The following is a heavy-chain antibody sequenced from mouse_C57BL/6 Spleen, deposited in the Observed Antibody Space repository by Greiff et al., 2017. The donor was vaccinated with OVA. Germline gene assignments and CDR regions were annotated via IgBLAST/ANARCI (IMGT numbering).Heavy chain of an antibody. CDR2: INPYNGGT. Sequence: EVKLQESGPVLVKPGASVKMSCKASGYTFTDYYMNWVKQSHGKSLEWIGVINPYNGGTSYNQKFKGKATLTVDKSSSTAYMELNSLTSEDSAVYYCARMRTTGAWFAYWGQGTLVTVSA. CDR1: GYTFTDYY. J-gene: IGHJ3*01. CDR3: ARMRTTGAWFAY. V-gene: IGHV1-19*01.